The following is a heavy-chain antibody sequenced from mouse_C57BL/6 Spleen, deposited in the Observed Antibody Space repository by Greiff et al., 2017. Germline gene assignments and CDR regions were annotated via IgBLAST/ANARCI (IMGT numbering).Heavy chain of an antibody. V-gene: IGHV1-64*01. CDR1: GYTFTSYW. D-gene: IGHD2-4*01. CDR3: ASPMITTRDWYVDV. CDR2: IHPNSGST. Sequence: VQLQQSGAELVKPGASVKLSCKASGYTFTSYWMHWVKQRPGQGLEWIGMIHPNSGSTNYNEKFKSKATLTVDKSSSTAYMQLSSLTSEDSAVYYCASPMITTRDWYVDVWGTGATVTVSS. J-gene: IGHJ1*03.